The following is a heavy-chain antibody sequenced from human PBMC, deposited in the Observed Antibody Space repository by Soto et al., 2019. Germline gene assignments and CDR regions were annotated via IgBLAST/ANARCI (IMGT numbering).Heavy chain of an antibody. Sequence: GGSLRLSCAASGFTFSSYAMSWVRQAPGKGLEWVSAISGDGADTSYADSVRGRFTISRDNSKDTLFLQMNSLRAEDTAVYYCARAGKQYSSIANWGQGTLVTVSS. V-gene: IGHV3-23*01. D-gene: IGHD6-13*01. CDR3: ARAGKQYSSIAN. CDR1: GFTFSSYA. J-gene: IGHJ4*02. CDR2: ISGDGADT.